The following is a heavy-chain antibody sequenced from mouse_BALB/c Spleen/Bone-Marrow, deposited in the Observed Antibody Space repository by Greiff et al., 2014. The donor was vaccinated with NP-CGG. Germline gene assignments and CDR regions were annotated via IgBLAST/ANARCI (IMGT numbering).Heavy chain of an antibody. J-gene: IGHJ2*01. D-gene: IGHD2-2*01. Sequence: VQLKQSGAELVKPGASVKLSCTASGFNIKDTYMHWVKQRPEQGLEWIGRIDPANGNTKYDPKSQGKATITADTSSNTAYLQLSSLTSEDTAVYYCASYVYGYYFDYWGQGTTLTVSS. CDR1: GFNIKDTY. CDR2: IDPANGNT. CDR3: ASYVYGYYFDY. V-gene: IGHV14-3*02.